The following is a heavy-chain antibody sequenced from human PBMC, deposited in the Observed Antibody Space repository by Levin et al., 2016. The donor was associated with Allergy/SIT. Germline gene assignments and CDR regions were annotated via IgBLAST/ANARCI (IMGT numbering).Heavy chain of an antibody. J-gene: IGHJ6*02. Sequence: GESLKISCAASGFTFSSYAMSWVRQAPGKGLEYVSAISSNGGSTYYADSVKGRFTISRDNSKNTLYLQMSSLRAEDTAVYYCVSTYYYDSSAGMDVWGQGTTVTVSS. D-gene: IGHD3-22*01. CDR1: GFTFSSYA. CDR3: VSTYYYDSSAGMDV. CDR2: ISSNGGST. V-gene: IGHV3-64D*06.